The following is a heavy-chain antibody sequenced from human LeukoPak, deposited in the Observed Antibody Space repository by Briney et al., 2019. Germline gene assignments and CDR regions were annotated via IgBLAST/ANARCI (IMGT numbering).Heavy chain of an antibody. J-gene: IGHJ4*02. Sequence: GGSLRLSCAASGFTFSSYGMHWVRQAPGKGLEWVAVISYDGSNKYYADSVKGRFTVSRDNAKNTLYLQMNSLRAEDTAVYYCATSIVWGQGTLVTVSS. CDR1: GFTFSSYG. CDR2: ISYDGSNK. V-gene: IGHV3-30*03. D-gene: IGHD3-16*02. CDR3: ATSIV.